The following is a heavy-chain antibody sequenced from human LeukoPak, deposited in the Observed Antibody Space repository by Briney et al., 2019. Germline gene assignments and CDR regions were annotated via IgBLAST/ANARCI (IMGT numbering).Heavy chain of an antibody. D-gene: IGHD3-10*01. CDR1: GFTFSSYG. CDR2: IRYDGSNK. V-gene: IGHV3-30*02. Sequence: PGGSLRLSCAASGFTFSSYGMHWVRQAPGKGLEWVAFIRYDGSNKYYADSVKGRFTISRDNSKSTLYLQMNSLRAEDTAVYYCAKSVRFGSGKYYFDYWGQGTLVTVSS. J-gene: IGHJ4*02. CDR3: AKSVRFGSGKYYFDY.